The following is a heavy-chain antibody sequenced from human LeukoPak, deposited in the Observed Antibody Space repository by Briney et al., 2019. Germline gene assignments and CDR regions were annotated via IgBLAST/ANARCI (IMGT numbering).Heavy chain of an antibody. J-gene: IGHJ5*02. Sequence: SVKVSCKASGGTFSSYVISWVRQAPGQGLEWMGRIIPILGIANYAQKFQGRVTITADKSTSTAYMELSSLRSEDTAVYYCALRLGELSSPFDPWGQGTLVTVSS. CDR1: GGTFSSYV. D-gene: IGHD3-16*02. CDR3: ALRLGELSSPFDP. V-gene: IGHV1-69*04. CDR2: IIPILGIA.